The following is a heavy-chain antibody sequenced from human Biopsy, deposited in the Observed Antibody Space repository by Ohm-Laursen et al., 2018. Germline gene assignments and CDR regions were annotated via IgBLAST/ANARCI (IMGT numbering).Heavy chain of an antibody. CDR3: ARDGIVVVPAAFHLDN. V-gene: IGHV3-33*08. D-gene: IGHD2-2*01. CDR2: IYYDGLNK. J-gene: IGHJ4*02. Sequence: SLRLSCAASGFMFSSYGMHWVRQAPGQGLEWVAVIYYDGLNKEYADSVKGRFTISRDNSKNTLFLRMNSLRAEDTAVYYCARDGIVVVPAAFHLDNWGPGTLVTVSS. CDR1: GFMFSSYG.